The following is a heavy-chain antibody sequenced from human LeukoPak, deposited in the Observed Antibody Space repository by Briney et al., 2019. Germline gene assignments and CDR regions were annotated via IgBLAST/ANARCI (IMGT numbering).Heavy chain of an antibody. CDR1: GFTFSSYE. CDR3: AKYRSSSREGDFDY. V-gene: IGHV3-48*03. CDR2: ISGSGSAI. D-gene: IGHD6-13*01. Sequence: GGSLRLSCAASGFTFSSYEMNWVRQAPGKGLEWVSYISGSGSAIYYADSVKGRFTISRDNVKNSLYLQMSSLRAEDTALYYCAKYRSSSREGDFDYWGQGTLVIVSS. J-gene: IGHJ4*02.